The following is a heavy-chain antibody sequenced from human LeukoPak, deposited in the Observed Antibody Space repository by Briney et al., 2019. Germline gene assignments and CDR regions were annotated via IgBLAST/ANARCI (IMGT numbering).Heavy chain of an antibody. D-gene: IGHD3-16*01. J-gene: IGHJ3*02. Sequence: NSGGSLRLSCAASGFTLSSYSMNWVRQAPGKGLEWVSSISRSSAYIYYADSVKGRFTISRDNAKNSLYLQMNSLRAEDTAVYYCASFPPYTVRTDAFDIWGQGTMVTVSS. CDR2: ISRSSAYI. V-gene: IGHV3-21*01. CDR3: ASFPPYTVRTDAFDI. CDR1: GFTLSSYS.